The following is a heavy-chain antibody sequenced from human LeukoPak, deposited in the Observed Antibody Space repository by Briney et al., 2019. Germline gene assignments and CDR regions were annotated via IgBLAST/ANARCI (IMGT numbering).Heavy chain of an antibody. Sequence: SETLSLTCTVSGGSISRYYWSWIRQPPGKGLEWIGYIYYSGSTNYNPSLKSRVTISVDTSKNQFSLKLSSVTAADTAVYYCARARWLDIDYWGQGTLVTVSS. CDR2: IYYSGST. J-gene: IGHJ4*02. D-gene: IGHD5-24*01. CDR3: ARARWLDIDY. V-gene: IGHV4-59*01. CDR1: GGSISRYY.